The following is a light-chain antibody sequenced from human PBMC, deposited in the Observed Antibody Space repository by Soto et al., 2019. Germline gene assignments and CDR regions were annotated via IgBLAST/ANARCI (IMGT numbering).Light chain of an antibody. V-gene: IGLV2-8*01. CDR2: EVS. CDR3: SSYTDRKNLV. J-gene: IGLJ1*01. CDR1: SSDIGVYNY. Sequence: QSVLTQPPSASGSPGQSVTISCTGTSSDIGVYNYVSWYQQHPGKAPKLMIYEVSKRPSGVPDRFSGSKSGNTASLTVSGLQAEDEADYYCSSYTDRKNLVFGTGTKVTVL.